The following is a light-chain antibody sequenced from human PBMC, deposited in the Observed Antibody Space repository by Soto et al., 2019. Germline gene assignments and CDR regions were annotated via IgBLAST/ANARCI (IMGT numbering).Light chain of an antibody. CDR3: YSYTNGNTYV. CDR1: SSDVGGYDY. V-gene: IGLV2-14*01. J-gene: IGLJ1*01. Sequence: QSVLTQPASVSGSPGQSITISCTGTSSDVGGYDYVSWYQQHPGKAPKLMIYDVSNRPSGVSNHFSGSKSGNMASLTISGLQTEDEADYYCYSYTNGNTYVFGTGTKVTGL. CDR2: DVS.